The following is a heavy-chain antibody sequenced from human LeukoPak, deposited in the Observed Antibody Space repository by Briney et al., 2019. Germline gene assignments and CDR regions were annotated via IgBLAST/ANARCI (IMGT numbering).Heavy chain of an antibody. V-gene: IGHV1-69*04. CDR1: GGTFSNYA. CDR3: ARGTSGWNTFDY. J-gene: IGHJ4*02. D-gene: IGHD6-19*01. Sequence: GSSVKVSCKASGGTFSNYAISWVRQAPGQGLEWMGRIIPILGIANYAQKFQGRVTITADKSTSTAYMELSSLRSEDTAVYYCARGTSGWNTFDYWGQGTLVTVSS. CDR2: IIPILGIA.